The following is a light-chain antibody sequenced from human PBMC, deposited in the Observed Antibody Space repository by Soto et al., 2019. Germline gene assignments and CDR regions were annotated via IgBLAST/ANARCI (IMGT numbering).Light chain of an antibody. CDR1: QSLVYSDGNIY. Sequence: DVVMTQSPLSLPVTLGQPASISCRSSQSLVYSDGNIYLNWFHQRPGQSPRRLIYKVSNRDSGVPVRFSGSGSGTDFTLKISRVEAEDVGVYYCMQGTHWPPWTFGQGTKVEIK. CDR3: MQGTHWPPWT. J-gene: IGKJ1*01. CDR2: KVS. V-gene: IGKV2-30*01.